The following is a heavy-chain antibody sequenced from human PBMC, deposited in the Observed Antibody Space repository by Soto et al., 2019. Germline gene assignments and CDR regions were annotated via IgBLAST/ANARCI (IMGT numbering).Heavy chain of an antibody. Sequence: EVQLLKSGGGLVQPGGSLRLSCAVSGFTFNNYAMNWVRQAPGKGLEWVPSISDSGGRTYYADSVKGRFTISRDNSKNTLYLQKNSLRAEDTAIYYCAKDALGDYFYYGMDVCVQGTTVTVSS. CDR3: AKDALGDYFYYGMDV. CDR2: ISDSGGRT. CDR1: GFTFNNYA. V-gene: IGHV3-23*01. J-gene: IGHJ6*02.